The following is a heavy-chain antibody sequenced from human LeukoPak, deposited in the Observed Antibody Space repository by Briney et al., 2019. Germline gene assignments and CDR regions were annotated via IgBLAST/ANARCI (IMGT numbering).Heavy chain of an antibody. J-gene: IGHJ4*02. D-gene: IGHD3-10*01. CDR2: ISGSGDTT. CDR3: ARGGVDYYGSGTYYLMYYFDY. CDR1: GFTFSSYA. Sequence: GGSLRLSCAASGFTFSSYAMTWVRQAPGKGLEWVSTISGSGDTTYYADSVKGRFTISRDNSKNTLSLQMNSLRAEDTAVYYCARGGVDYYGSGTYYLMYYFDYWGQGALVTVSS. V-gene: IGHV3-23*01.